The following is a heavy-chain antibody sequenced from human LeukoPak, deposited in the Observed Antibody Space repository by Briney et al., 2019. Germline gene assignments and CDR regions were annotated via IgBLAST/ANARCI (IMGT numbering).Heavy chain of an antibody. CDR2: IYSGGST. D-gene: IGHD3-22*01. CDR1: GFTVSSNY. J-gene: IGHJ5*02. V-gene: IGHV3-53*01. CDR3: ARHRLYWFDP. Sequence: GGSLRLSCAASGFTVSSNYMSWVRQAPGEGLEWVSVIYSGGSTYYADSVKGRFTISRDNSKNTLYLQMNSLRAEDTAVYYCARHRLYWFDPWGQGTLVTVSS.